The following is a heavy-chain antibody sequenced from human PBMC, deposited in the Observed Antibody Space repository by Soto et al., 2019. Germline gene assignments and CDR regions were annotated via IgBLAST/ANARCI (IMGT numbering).Heavy chain of an antibody. J-gene: IGHJ5*01. CDR3: ARGRYCLTGRCFPNWFDS. D-gene: IGHD2-15*01. CDR2: IYKSTTT. CDR1: GDSISTVDYF. V-gene: IGHV4-30-4*01. Sequence: SETLSLTCSVSGDSISTVDYFWAWIRQPPGQALEYIGYIYKSTTTYYNPSFESRVAISLDTSKSQFSLNVTSVTAADTAVYFCARGRYCLTGRCFPNWFDSWGQGTLVTVSS.